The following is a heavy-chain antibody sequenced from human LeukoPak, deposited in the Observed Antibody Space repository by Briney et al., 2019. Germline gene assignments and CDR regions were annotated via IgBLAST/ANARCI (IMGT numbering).Heavy chain of an antibody. J-gene: IGHJ4*02. D-gene: IGHD3-22*01. CDR2: ISCNSGTI. CDR3: AKGGYYYDSSGYYRFDY. V-gene: IGHV3-9*01. Sequence: GGSLRLSCAASGFTFDDYAMHWVRQAPGKGLEWVSGISCNSGTIGYADSVKGRFTISRDNAKNSLYLQMNSLRAEDTALYYCAKGGYYYDSSGYYRFDYWGQGTVVTVSS. CDR1: GFTFDDYA.